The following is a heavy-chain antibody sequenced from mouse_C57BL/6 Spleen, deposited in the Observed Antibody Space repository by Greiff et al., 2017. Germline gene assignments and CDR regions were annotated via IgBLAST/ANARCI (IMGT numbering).Heavy chain of an antibody. V-gene: IGHV1-81*01. Sequence: QVQLQQSGAELARPGASVKLSCKASGYTFTSYGISWVKQTPGQGLEWIGEIYPRSGNTYYNEKFKGKATLTADKSSSTAYMELRSLTSEDAAVYFCARRGLRSYYFDYWGQGTTLTVSS. CDR3: ARRGLRSYYFDY. D-gene: IGHD1-1*01. CDR2: IYPRSGNT. J-gene: IGHJ2*01. CDR1: GYTFTSYG.